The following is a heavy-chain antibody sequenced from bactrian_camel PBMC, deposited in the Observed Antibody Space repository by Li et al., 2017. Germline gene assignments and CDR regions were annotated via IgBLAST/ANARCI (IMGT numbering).Heavy chain of an antibody. D-gene: IGHD2*01. CDR1: GFSFDDAD. J-gene: IGHJ6*01. V-gene: IGHV3S55*01. Sequence: VQLVESGGGSVQAGASLTLSCVGSGFSFDDADMGWYRQGSGNDCKLVSALASYGTTYYTDSVKGRFTISKNPRTTLYYLQMNSLKPEDTAMYYCAADLRDLVERGGSCVLSRVHRYKASGQGTQVTVS. CDR3: AADLRDLVERGGSCVLSRVHRYKA. CDR2: LASYGTT.